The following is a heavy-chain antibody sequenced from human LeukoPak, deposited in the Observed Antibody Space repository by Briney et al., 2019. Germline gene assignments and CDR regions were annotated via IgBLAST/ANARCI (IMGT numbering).Heavy chain of an antibody. J-gene: IGHJ4*02. Sequence: PSETLSLTCGVYGGSFSGHYWTWIRQPPGKGLEWIGEINHSGNTNYNPSLKSRVTTSVDTSKNQFSLRLTSVTAADTAVYYCARVLIRYSSGSGTSGNFDYWGQGTLVTVSS. V-gene: IGHV4-34*01. CDR1: GGSFSGHY. D-gene: IGHD3-10*01. CDR2: INHSGNT. CDR3: ARVLIRYSSGSGTSGNFDY.